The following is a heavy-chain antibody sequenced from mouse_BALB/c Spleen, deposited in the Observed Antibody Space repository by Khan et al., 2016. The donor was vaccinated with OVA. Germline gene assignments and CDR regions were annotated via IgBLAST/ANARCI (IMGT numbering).Heavy chain of an antibody. Sequence: QVQLQQPGAELVNPGASVNLSCKASGYTLTSYWMHWVRQRPGQGLEWIGEINPSNGRTNYNEKFKSKATLTVDKSSSTAYMQRSSPTSEDSAVYYCARLLINVDYWGQGTTLTVSS. CDR1: GYTLTSYW. CDR2: INPSNGRT. D-gene: IGHD2-1*01. CDR3: ARLLINVDY. J-gene: IGHJ2*01. V-gene: IGHV1S81*02.